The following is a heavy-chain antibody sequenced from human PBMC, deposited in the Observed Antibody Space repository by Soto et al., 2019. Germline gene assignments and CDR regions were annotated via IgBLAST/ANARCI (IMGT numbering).Heavy chain of an antibody. CDR3: ARADYGDSPRDEYYFDY. V-gene: IGHV3-33*01. D-gene: IGHD4-17*01. CDR2: IWYDGSNK. Sequence: GGSLRLSCAASGFTFSSYGMHWVRQAPGKGLEWVAVIWYDGSNKYYADSVKGRFTISRDNSKNTLYLQMNSLRAEDTAVYYCARADYGDSPRDEYYFDYWGQGTLVTVSS. J-gene: IGHJ4*02. CDR1: GFTFSSYG.